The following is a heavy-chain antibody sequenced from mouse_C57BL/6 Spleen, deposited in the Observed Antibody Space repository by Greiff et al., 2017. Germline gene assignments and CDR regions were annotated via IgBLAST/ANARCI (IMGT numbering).Heavy chain of an antibody. Sequence: QVQLQQPGAELVKPGASVKLSCKASGYTFTSYWMQWVNQRPGQGLEWIGEIDPSDSYTNYNQKFKGKATLTVDTSSSTAYMQLSSLTSEDSAVYYCASRVLRSPWFAYWGQGTLVTVSA. V-gene: IGHV1-50*01. CDR3: ASRVLRSPWFAY. J-gene: IGHJ3*01. CDR1: GYTFTSYW. CDR2: IDPSDSYT. D-gene: IGHD1-1*01.